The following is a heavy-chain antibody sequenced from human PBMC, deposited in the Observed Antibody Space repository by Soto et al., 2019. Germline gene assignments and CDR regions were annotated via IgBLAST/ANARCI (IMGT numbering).Heavy chain of an antibody. CDR1: GFSLSTSGVG. CDR3: AHNLGGGTSWFDP. D-gene: IGHD2-15*01. Sequence: QITLKESGPTLVKPTQTLTLTCTFSGFSLSTSGVGVVWIRQPPGKALAWLGIIYWDDDKRYSPSLKSRLTITKDTSKNQVVLTTSMMDAEDTGTYYCAHNLGGGTSWFDPWGQGTLVTVSS. J-gene: IGHJ5*02. CDR2: IYWDDDK. V-gene: IGHV2-5*02.